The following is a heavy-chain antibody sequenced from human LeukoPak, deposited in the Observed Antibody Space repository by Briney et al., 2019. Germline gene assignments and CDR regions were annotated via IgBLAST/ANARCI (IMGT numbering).Heavy chain of an antibody. CDR1: GGSISSYY. V-gene: IGHV4-4*07. J-gene: IGHJ6*03. CDR3: ARDRGDIAVAGTNAHYYYYYYMDV. D-gene: IGHD6-19*01. Sequence: SETLSLTCTVPGGSISSYYWSWIRQPAGKGLEWIGRIYTSGSTNYNPSLKSRVAMSVDTSKNQFSVKLSSVTAADTAVYYCARDRGDIAVAGTNAHYYYYYYMDVWGKGTTVTVSS. CDR2: IYTSGST.